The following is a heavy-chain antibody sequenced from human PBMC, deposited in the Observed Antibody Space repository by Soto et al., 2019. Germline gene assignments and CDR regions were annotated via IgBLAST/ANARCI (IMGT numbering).Heavy chain of an antibody. CDR1: GGSISSGDYY. CDR2: IYYSGST. CDR3: AKGDIVVVPAAILYYYYGTDV. D-gene: IGHD2-2*01. J-gene: IGHJ6*02. Sequence: KSSETLSLTCTVSGGSISSGDYYWSWIRQPPGKGLEWIGYIYYSGSTYYNPSLKSRVTISVDTSKNQFSLKLSSVTAADTAVYYCAKGDIVVVPAAILYYYYGTDVWGQGTTVTVSS. V-gene: IGHV4-30-4*01.